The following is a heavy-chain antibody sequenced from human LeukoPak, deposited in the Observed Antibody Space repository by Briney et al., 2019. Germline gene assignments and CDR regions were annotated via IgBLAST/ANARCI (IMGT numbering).Heavy chain of an antibody. V-gene: IGHV3-48*01. J-gene: IGHJ3*02. CDR2: ISSSSSTI. CDR3: ARDSPYESRFDI. D-gene: IGHD3-3*01. Sequence: GGSLRLSCAASGFTFSSYSRNWVRQAPGRGLEWVSYISSSSSTIYYADSVKGRFTISRDNAKNSLYLQMNSLRAEDTAVYYCARDSPYESRFDIWGQGTMVTVSS. CDR1: GFTFSSYS.